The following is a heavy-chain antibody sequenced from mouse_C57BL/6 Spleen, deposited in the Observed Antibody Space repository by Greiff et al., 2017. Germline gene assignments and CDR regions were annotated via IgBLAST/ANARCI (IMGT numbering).Heavy chain of an antibody. CDR2: IYPGDGDT. CDR1: GYAFSSSW. Sequence: QVQLKESGPELVKPGASVKISCKASGYAFSSSWMNWVKQRPGKGLEWIGRIYPGDGDTNYNGKFKGKATLTADKSSSTAYMQLSSLTSEDSAVYFCAREKVAYYFDYWGQGTTLTVSS. CDR3: AREKVAYYFDY. J-gene: IGHJ2*01. D-gene: IGHD1-1*02. V-gene: IGHV1-82*01.